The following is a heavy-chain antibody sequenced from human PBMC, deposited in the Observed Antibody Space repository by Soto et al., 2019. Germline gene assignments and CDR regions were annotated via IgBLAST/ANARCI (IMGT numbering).Heavy chain of an antibody. V-gene: IGHV4-59*02. D-gene: IGHD3-10*01. J-gene: IGHJ4*02. CDR1: GGSVSSYY. Sequence: QVQLQESGPGLVKPSETLSLTCSVSGGSVSSYYWSWIRQPPGRGLEWIGYIYYSGSTNYSPSLTSRVTTSVDTSKNQFSLKLSSVTAADTAVYYCARLIRFYYGSGSYSYFFDYWGQGALVTVSS. CDR3: ARLIRFYYGSGSYSYFFDY. CDR2: IYYSGST.